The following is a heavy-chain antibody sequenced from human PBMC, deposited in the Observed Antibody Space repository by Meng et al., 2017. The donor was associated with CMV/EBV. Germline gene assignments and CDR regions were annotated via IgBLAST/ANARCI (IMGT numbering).Heavy chain of an antibody. CDR1: GFTFRKYN. CDR2: ITSSSDYV. V-gene: IGHV3-21*01. D-gene: IGHD3/OR15-3a*01. CDR3: ARVGPRVTFVGFSFDF. Sequence: GGSLRPSCAASGFTFRKYNMNWVRQAPGKGLEWVSSITSSSDYVRYAGSVKGRFTISRDDAKNALYLQMNNVRAEDTAVYYCARVGPRVTFVGFSFDFWGLGTLVTVSS. J-gene: IGHJ4*02.